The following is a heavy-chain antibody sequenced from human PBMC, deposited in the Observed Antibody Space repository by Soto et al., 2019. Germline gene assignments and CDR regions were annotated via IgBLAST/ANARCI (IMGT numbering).Heavy chain of an antibody. CDR1: GCTFSNIV. CDR3: ARVGTLVRGTYYFDS. D-gene: IGHD3-10*01. V-gene: IGHV3-30-3*01. Sequence: GGSCNLPRAPFGCTFSNIVFPVARKTQAKGREWVAVISYDGNNKYYADTVKGRFTISRDNSKNTLYLQMNSLRSEDTAVYYCARVGTLVRGTYYFDSWGQGTLVTVSS. J-gene: IGHJ4*02. CDR2: ISYDGNNK.